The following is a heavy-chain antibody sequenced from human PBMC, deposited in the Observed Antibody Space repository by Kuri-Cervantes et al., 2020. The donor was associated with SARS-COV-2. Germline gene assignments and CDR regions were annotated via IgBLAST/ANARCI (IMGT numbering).Heavy chain of an antibody. Sequence: GSLRLSCTVSGGSISSSSYYWGWIRQPPGKGLEWIGYIYYSGSTNYNPSLKSRVTISVDTSKNQFSLKLSSVTAADTAVYYCARDLTGGDDAFDIWGQGTMVTVSS. CDR3: ARDLTGGDDAFDI. CDR1: GGSISSSSYY. CDR2: IYYSGST. D-gene: IGHD7-27*01. V-gene: IGHV4-61*05. J-gene: IGHJ3*02.